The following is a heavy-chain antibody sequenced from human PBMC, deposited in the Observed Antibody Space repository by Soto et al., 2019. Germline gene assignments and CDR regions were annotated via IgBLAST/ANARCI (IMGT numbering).Heavy chain of an antibody. V-gene: IGHV3-30*18. CDR3: AKGPAIVLVPAAMNYYYGMDV. CDR1: GFTFISFG. J-gene: IGHJ6*02. CDR2: ISYDGSNK. Sequence: GGSIRLCCAASGFTFISFGVRWVRQAPGKGLEWVAVISYDGSNKYYADSVKGRFTISRDNSKNTLYLQMNSLRAEDTAVYYCAKGPAIVLVPAAMNYYYGMDVWGQGTTVTVSS. D-gene: IGHD2-2*01.